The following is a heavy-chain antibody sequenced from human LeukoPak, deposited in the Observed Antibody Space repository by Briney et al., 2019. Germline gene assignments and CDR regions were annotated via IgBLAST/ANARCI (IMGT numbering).Heavy chain of an antibody. V-gene: IGHV4-34*01. J-gene: IGHJ6*02. Sequence: SETLSLTCTVSGDSISSYYWSWIRQPPGKGLEWIGEINHSGSTNCNPSLKSRVTISVDTSKNQFSLKLSSVTAADTAVYYCARGRRGEGVEPAAMPYYYYGMDVWGQGTTVTVSS. CDR3: ARGRRGEGVEPAAMPYYYYGMDV. CDR2: INHSGST. D-gene: IGHD2-2*01. CDR1: GDSISSYY.